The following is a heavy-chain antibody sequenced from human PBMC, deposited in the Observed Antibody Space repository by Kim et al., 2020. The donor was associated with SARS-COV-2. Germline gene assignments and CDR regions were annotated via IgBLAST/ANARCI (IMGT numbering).Heavy chain of an antibody. Sequence: SGPTLVNPTQTLTLTCTFSGFSLSTSGVGVGWIRQPPGKALEWLALIYWDDDKRYSPSLKSRLTITKDTSKNQVVLTMTNMDPVDTATYYCAHTLLVAGVTPLNDAFDIWGQGTMVTVSS. CDR3: AHTLLVAGVTPLNDAFDI. V-gene: IGHV2-5*02. CDR2: IYWDDDK. CDR1: GFSLSTSGVG. J-gene: IGHJ3*02. D-gene: IGHD2-21*02.